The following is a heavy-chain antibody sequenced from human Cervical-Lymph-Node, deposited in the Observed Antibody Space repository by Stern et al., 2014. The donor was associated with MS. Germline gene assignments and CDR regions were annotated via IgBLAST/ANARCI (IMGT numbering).Heavy chain of an antibody. CDR1: GYSFTSYY. J-gene: IGHJ5*02. Sequence: VQLVQPGAEVKKPGESLKISCTGSGYSFTSYYILWVRHVPGKGLEWMGIIQPGDSETRYSPSFQGQVTISADKSINTAYLQWRSLKASDTAMYYCARTRYSSSWYTFDPWGQGTLVTVSS. CDR3: ARTRYSSSWYTFDP. D-gene: IGHD6-13*01. V-gene: IGHV5-51*03. CDR2: IQPGDSET.